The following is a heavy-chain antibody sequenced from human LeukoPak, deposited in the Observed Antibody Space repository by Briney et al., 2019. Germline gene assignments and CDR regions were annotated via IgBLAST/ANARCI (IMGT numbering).Heavy chain of an antibody. D-gene: IGHD3-22*01. V-gene: IGHV4-38-2*01. Sequence: SETLSLTCAVSGYSISSGYYWGWIRQPPGKGLEWIGSIYHSGSTYYNPSLKSRVTISVDTSKNQFSLKLSSVTAADTAVYYCARKIITMIVVADDAFDIWGKGTMVTVSS. CDR3: ARKIITMIVVADDAFDI. CDR2: IYHSGST. J-gene: IGHJ3*02. CDR1: GYSISSGYY.